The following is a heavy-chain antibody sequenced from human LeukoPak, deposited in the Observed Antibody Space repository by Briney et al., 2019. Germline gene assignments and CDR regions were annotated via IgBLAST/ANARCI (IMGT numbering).Heavy chain of an antibody. CDR2: IYYSGST. Sequence: SESLSLTCTVAGGSISSYYCSWIRQPPGKGLEWIGYIYYSGSTNYNPSLKSRVTISVDTSTTQFSRKLSSVTAADTAVYYCARHGSYYTFNWFDPWGQGTLVTVSS. CDR1: GGSISSYY. V-gene: IGHV4-59*08. CDR3: ARHGSYYTFNWFDP. D-gene: IGHD1-26*01. J-gene: IGHJ5*02.